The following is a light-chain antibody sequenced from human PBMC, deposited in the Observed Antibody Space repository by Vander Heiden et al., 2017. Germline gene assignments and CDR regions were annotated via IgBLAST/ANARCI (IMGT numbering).Light chain of an antibody. CDR3: QHRSGWLPGT. J-gene: IGKJ1*01. V-gene: IGKV3-11*01. Sequence: EIGFAPSPATLSLSPGEGATLSCRASQSVSSYLAWYQHKPGQAPRLLIYEASNRATGVPARFSGTGSGTDFTLTISSLEPEDFAVYYCQHRSGWLPGTFGQGTKVEIK. CDR2: EAS. CDR1: QSVSSY.